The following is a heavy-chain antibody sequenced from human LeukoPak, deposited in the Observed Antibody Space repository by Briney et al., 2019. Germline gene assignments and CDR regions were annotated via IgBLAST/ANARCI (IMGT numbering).Heavy chain of an antibody. Sequence: SETLSLTCAVHGGSFSGYYWSWIRQPPGKGLEWIGEINHSGSTNYNPSLKSRVTISVDTSKNQFSLKLSSVTAADTAVYYCARGRPNLYCSSTSCYHYYYYGMDVWGQGTTVTASS. CDR2: INHSGST. D-gene: IGHD2-2*01. CDR3: ARGRPNLYCSSTSCYHYYYYGMDV. CDR1: GGSFSGYY. V-gene: IGHV4-34*01. J-gene: IGHJ6*02.